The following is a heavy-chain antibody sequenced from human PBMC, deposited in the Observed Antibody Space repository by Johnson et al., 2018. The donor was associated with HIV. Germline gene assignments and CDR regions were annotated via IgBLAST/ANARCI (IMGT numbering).Heavy chain of an antibody. Sequence: QVQLVESGGGLVQPGGSLRLSCAASGFTFSSYAMHWVRQAPGKGLEWVAVISYDGSNKYYTDSVKGRFTISRDNSKNTLYLQINSLSTEDTAVYYCAKGAFDIWGQGTMVPVSS. CDR1: GFTFSSYA. CDR2: ISYDGSNK. CDR3: AKGAFDI. J-gene: IGHJ3*02. V-gene: IGHV3-30*04.